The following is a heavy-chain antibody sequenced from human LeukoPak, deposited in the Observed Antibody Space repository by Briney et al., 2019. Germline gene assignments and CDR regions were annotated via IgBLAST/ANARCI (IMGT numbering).Heavy chain of an antibody. V-gene: IGHV4-34*01. CDR2: INHSGST. J-gene: IGHJ4*02. CDR1: GGSFSGYY. D-gene: IGHD3-3*01. CDR3: AXVCGITIFGVVIRQNYFDY. Sequence: SETLSLTCAVYGGSFSGYYWSWIRQPPGKGLEWIGEINHSGSTNYNPSLKSRVTISVDTSKNQFSLKLSSVTAADTAVYYCAXVCGITIFGVVIRQNYFDYWGQGTLVTVSS.